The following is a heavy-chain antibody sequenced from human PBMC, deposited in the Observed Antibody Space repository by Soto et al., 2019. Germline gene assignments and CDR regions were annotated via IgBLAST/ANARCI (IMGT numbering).Heavy chain of an antibody. Sequence: EVQLLESGGGLVQPGGSLRLSCAASGFTFSSYAMSWVRQAPGKGLEWVSAISGSGGSTYYADSVKGRFTISRDNSKNTLYLQMNSLRAEDTAVYYYAKGLYSYGYGDPFDYWGQGTLVTVSS. J-gene: IGHJ4*02. CDR2: ISGSGGST. CDR1: GFTFSSYA. D-gene: IGHD5-18*01. CDR3: AKGLYSYGYGDPFDY. V-gene: IGHV3-23*01.